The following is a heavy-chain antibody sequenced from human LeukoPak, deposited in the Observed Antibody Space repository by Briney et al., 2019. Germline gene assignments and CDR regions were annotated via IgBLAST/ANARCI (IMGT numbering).Heavy chain of an antibody. CDR3: ARDDRSTRSSFGLDAYDV. J-gene: IGHJ3*01. CDR1: GFTFSRYW. CDR2: INEDGGQK. Sequence: GGSLRLSCAASGFTFSRYWMTWVRQAPGKGLDWVANINEDGGQKYYVDSVKGRFTISRDNARGSLYLQMNSLRAEDTADYYCARDDRSTRSSFGLDAYDVWGQGTMATVSS. V-gene: IGHV3-7*01. D-gene: IGHD1-26*01.